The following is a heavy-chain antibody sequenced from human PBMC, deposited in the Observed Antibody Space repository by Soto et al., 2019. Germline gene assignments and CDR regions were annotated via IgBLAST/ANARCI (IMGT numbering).Heavy chain of an antibody. V-gene: IGHV3-23*01. D-gene: IGHD6-6*01. J-gene: IGHJ3*02. CDR2: ISGGGGST. Sequence: GGSLRLSCAASGFTFSSYAMSWVRQAPGKGLEWVSAISGGGGSTYYADSVKGRFTISRDNSKNTLYLQMNSLRAEDTAVYYCAKDPLSTQTSSSAFDIWGQGTMVTVSS. CDR3: AKDPLSTQTSSSAFDI. CDR1: GFTFSSYA.